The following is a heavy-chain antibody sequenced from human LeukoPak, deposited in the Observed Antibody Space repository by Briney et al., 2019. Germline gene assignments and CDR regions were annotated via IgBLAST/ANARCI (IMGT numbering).Heavy chain of an antibody. V-gene: IGHV3-66*04. CDR1: GFTVSSNY. CDR2: IYSGGNT. D-gene: IGHD3/OR15-3a*01. Sequence: GGSLRLSCAASGFTVSSNYMSWVRQAPGKGLEWITVIYSGGNTYYADSVKGRFTISRDNSKNTLYLQMNSLRADDTAVYYCARRTGSYYAYWGQGTLVTVSS. J-gene: IGHJ4*02. CDR3: ARRTGSYYAY.